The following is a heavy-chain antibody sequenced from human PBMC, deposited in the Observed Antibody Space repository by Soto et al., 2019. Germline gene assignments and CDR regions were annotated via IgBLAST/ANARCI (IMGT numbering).Heavy chain of an antibody. CDR2: IWYDGGNT. J-gene: IGHJ4*02. D-gene: IGHD6-13*01. CDR1: GFTFSSYG. CDR3: ARGPHRIAAVGTRYFFDH. V-gene: IGHV3-33*01. Sequence: LRLSCAVSGFTFSSYGMHWVRQAPGKGLEWVAVIWYDGGNTYYVDSVKDRFTISRDNSKSTLYLQMNSLRVDDTAVYYCARGPHRIAAVGTRYFFDHWGRGA.